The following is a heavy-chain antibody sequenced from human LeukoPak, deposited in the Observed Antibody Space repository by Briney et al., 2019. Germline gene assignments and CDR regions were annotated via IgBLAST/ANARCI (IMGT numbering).Heavy chain of an antibody. Sequence: ASVKVSCKASGYILTGDYMHWVRQAPGQGLEWMGWINPNSGGTKYAQKFKGRVTMTRDTSINTAYMEPSRLRSDDTAVYYCVKNCGGDCPVPDAFDIWGQGTMVTVSS. V-gene: IGHV1-2*02. CDR3: VKNCGGDCPVPDAFDI. D-gene: IGHD2-21*01. CDR2: INPNSGGT. J-gene: IGHJ3*02. CDR1: GYILTGDY.